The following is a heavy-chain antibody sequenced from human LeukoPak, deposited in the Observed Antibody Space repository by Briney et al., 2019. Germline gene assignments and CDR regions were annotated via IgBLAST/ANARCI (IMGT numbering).Heavy chain of an antibody. V-gene: IGHV1-2*06. CDR2: INPNSGGT. CDR3: ARDPVFGVVTYYYYYMDV. Sequence: ASVKVSCKASGYTFTSYGISWVRQAPGQGLEWMGRINPNSGGTNYAQKFQGRVTMTRDTSISTAYMELSRLRSDDTAVYYCARDPVFGVVTYYYYYMDVWGKGTTVTVSS. D-gene: IGHD3-3*01. CDR1: GYTFTSYG. J-gene: IGHJ6*03.